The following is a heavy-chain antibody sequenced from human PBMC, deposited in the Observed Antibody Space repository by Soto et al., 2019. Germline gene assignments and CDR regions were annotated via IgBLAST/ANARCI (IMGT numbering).Heavy chain of an antibody. CDR3: AKDRIRFFRGAAFDI. CDR1: GFTFSSYA. D-gene: IGHD3-3*01. CDR2: ISGGGGST. J-gene: IGHJ3*02. V-gene: IGHV3-23*01. Sequence: GGSLRLSCAASGFTFSSYAMHWVRQAPGKGLEWVAAISGGGGSTYYADSVKGRFTISRDNSKNTLYLQMNSLRAEDTAVYYCAKDRIRFFRGAAFDIWGQGTMVTVSS.